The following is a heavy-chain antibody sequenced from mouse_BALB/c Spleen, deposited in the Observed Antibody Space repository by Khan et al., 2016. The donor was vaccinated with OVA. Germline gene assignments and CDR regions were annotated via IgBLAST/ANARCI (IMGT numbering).Heavy chain of an antibody. D-gene: IGHD1-1*02. V-gene: IGHV5-6-3*01. CDR1: GFTFSSYG. Sequence: EVELVESGGGLVQPGGSLKLSCAASGFTFSSYGMSWVRQTPDKRLELVATINSNGGSTYYPDSVKGRFTISRDNAKNTLYLQMSSLKSEDTAMYYCASMGRTINWGQGTTLTVSS. CDR3: ASMGRTIN. CDR2: INSNGGST. J-gene: IGHJ2*01.